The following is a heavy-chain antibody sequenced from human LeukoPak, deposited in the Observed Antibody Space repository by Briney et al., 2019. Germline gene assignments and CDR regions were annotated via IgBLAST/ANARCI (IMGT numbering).Heavy chain of an antibody. D-gene: IGHD5-18*01. CDR1: GFTFSSYT. CDR2: ISYDGSNK. J-gene: IGHJ4*02. CDR3: ASDLYSYGYGLFDY. Sequence: GRSLRLSCAASGFTFSSYTMHWVRQAPGKGLEWVAVISYDGSNKYYADSVKGRFTISRDNSKNTLYLQMNSLRAEDTAVYYCASDLYSYGYGLFDYWGQGTLVTVSS. V-gene: IGHV3-30*04.